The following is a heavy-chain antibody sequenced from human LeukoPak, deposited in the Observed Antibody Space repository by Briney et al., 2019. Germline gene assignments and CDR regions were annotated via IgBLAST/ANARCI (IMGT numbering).Heavy chain of an antibody. CDR2: ISWNSGSI. CDR1: GFTFDDYA. V-gene: IGHV3-9*01. D-gene: IGHD3-10*01. CDR3: AKDGLWFGELSQPDFDY. J-gene: IGHJ4*02. Sequence: GGSLRLSCAASGFTFDDYAMHWVRQAPGKGLEWVSGISWNSGSIGYADSVKGRFTISRDNAKNSLYLQMNSLRAEDTALYYCAKDGLWFGELSQPDFDYWGQGTLSPSPQ.